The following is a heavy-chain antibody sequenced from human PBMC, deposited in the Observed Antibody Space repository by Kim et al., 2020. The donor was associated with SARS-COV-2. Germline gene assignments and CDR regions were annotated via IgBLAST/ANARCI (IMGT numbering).Heavy chain of an antibody. Sequence: GGSLRLSCAASGFTLNTYGMYWVRQAPGKGLEWVAVIAYDESDTYYADSVKGRFTISRDKSKKTLYLEMNSLRVEDTAVYYCAKDHGIGTTSFWNWGQGTLVGVSS. D-gene: IGHD1-1*01. CDR1: GFTLNTYG. J-gene: IGHJ4*01. CDR3: AKDHGIGTTSFWN. V-gene: IGHV3-30*18. CDR2: IAYDESDT.